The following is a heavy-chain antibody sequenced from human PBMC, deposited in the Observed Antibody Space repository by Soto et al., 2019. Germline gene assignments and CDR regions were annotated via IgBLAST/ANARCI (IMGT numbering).Heavy chain of an antibody. J-gene: IGHJ6*02. D-gene: IGHD1-26*01. Sequence: GESLKISCAGSGYGFSRYWIGWVRQMPGKGLEWVGTIHPGDSHTRYSPSFRGQVTISADKSISTAYLQWSSLKAPYTAIYYCARDRSNSIYYYYYGLDVWGQGTTVTVSS. V-gene: IGHV5-51*01. CDR1: GYGFSRYW. CDR2: IHPGDSHT. CDR3: ARDRSNSIYYYYYGLDV.